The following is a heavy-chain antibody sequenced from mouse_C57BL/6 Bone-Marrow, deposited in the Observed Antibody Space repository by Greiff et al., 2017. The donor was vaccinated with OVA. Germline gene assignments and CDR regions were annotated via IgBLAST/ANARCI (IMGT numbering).Heavy chain of an antibody. D-gene: IGHD4-1*01. CDR2: ISYSGST. CDR3: ARSPNWDVFDY. Sequence: DVKLVESGPGLAKPSQTLSLTCSVTGYSLTSDYWNWIRKFPGNKLEYMGYISYSGSTYYNPSLKSRISITRDTSKNQYYLQLNSVTTEDTATYYCARSPNWDVFDYWGQGTTLTVSS. J-gene: IGHJ2*01. V-gene: IGHV3-8*01. CDR1: GYSLTSDY.